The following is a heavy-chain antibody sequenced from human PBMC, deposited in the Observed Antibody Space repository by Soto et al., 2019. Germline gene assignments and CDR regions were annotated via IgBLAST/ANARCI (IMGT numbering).Heavy chain of an antibody. CDR2: IHSGGDT. CDR3: ASSRTGTTYGCMHV. D-gene: IGHD1-7*01. J-gene: IGHJ6*02. CDR1: GFAVSSNY. V-gene: IGHV3-66*01. Sequence: EVQLVESGGDLVQPGGSLRLSCAASGFAVSSNYMTWVRQATGKGLEWVSVIHSGGDTHYADSVRGRFTISRDNSKNTMYLQMNSLRSEDTAVYYLASSRTGTTYGCMHVWGQGFTVTVSS.